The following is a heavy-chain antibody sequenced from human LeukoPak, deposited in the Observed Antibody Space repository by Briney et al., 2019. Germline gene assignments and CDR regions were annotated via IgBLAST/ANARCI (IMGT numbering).Heavy chain of an antibody. D-gene: IGHD3/OR15-3a*01. J-gene: IGHJ4*02. Sequence: GGSLRLSCAASGFSLSRYWMSWVRQAPGQGLEWVANIGKDGSGNHYADSVKGRFTISRDNAKISLYLQTNSLRADDTAAYYCARDLDYYATDYWGQGTLVTVSS. V-gene: IGHV3-7*01. CDR1: GFSLSRYW. CDR3: ARDLDYYATDY. CDR2: IGKDGSGN.